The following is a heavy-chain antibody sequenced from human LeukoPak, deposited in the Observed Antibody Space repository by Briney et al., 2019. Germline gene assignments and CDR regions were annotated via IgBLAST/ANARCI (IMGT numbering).Heavy chain of an antibody. CDR3: ASSYCSSTSCFGLYYYGMDV. CDR2: IYYSGST. CDR1: GGSVSSGSYY. V-gene: IGHV4-61*01. D-gene: IGHD2-2*01. J-gene: IGHJ6*02. Sequence: SETLSLTCTVSGGSVSSGSYYWSWIRQSPGKGLEWIGYIYYSGSTNYNPSLKSRVTISVDTSKNQFSLKLRSVTAADTAVYYCASSYCSSTSCFGLYYYGMDVWGQGTTVTVSS.